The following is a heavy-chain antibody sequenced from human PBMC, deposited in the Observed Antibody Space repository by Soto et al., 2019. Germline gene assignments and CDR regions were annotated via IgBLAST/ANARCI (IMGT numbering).Heavy chain of an antibody. Sequence: QVQVVQSGAEVKKPGASVKVSCKPSGYNFTSYSISWVRQAPGQGLEWMGWVSTHYGNTKYAQKFQGRVTMTADTATNTAYMDLRSLRSDDTAMYYCARGVGVPVMDCWGQGTLLTVSS. J-gene: IGHJ4*02. CDR1: GYNFTSYS. D-gene: IGHD2-15*01. CDR3: ARGVGVPVMDC. CDR2: VSTHYGNT. V-gene: IGHV1-18*04.